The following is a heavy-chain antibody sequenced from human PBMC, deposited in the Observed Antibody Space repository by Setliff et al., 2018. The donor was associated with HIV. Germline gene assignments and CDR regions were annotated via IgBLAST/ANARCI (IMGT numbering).Heavy chain of an antibody. V-gene: IGHV1-18*04. Sequence: PSVKVSCKASGYTFTDYYMQWVRQAPGQGLEWMGWIGSYSGYTIYAQKFQDRLTMTTDTSTTTASMELRSLRSDDTAVYYCVRGHCNSDKCWYTWFDPWGQGTLVTVSS. CDR2: IGSYSGYT. J-gene: IGHJ5*02. CDR3: VRGHCNSDKCWYTWFDP. CDR1: GYTFTDYY. D-gene: IGHD2-2*01.